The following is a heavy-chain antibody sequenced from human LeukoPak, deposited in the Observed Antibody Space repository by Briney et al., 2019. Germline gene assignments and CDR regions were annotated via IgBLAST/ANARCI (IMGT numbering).Heavy chain of an antibody. CDR2: XXGGGDSE. V-gene: IGHV3-23*01. Sequence: GGSLRLSXAAXXXXXXXXXXXXVXXXXXXXXXXVXXXXGGGDSEXYPDSVKGRFTISRDXSKNTLYVQMNSLRVDDTAVYYXTKDGSYARELHNSGFFIDWGQGTLVTVSS. D-gene: IGHD1-26*01. J-gene: IGHJ4*02. CDR1: XXXXXXXX. CDR3: TKDGSYARELHNSGFFID.